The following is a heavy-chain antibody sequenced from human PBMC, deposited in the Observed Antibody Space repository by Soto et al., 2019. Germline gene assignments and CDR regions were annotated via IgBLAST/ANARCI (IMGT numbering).Heavy chain of an antibody. CDR2: IYYSGST. Sequence: SETLSLTCTVSGGSISSSSYYWGWIRQPPGKGLEWIGSIYYSGSTYYNQSLKSRVTISVDTSKNQFSLTRSSVTAADTAVYYCARAPRGDTAIFDYWGQGTLVTVSS. V-gene: IGHV4-39*07. CDR3: ARAPRGDTAIFDY. J-gene: IGHJ4*02. CDR1: GGSISSSSYY. D-gene: IGHD5-18*01.